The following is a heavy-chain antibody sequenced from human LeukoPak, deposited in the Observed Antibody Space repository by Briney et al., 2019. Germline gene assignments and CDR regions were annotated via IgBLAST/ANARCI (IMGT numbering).Heavy chain of an antibody. CDR2: ISGGGGST. Sequence: PGGSLRLSCAASGFTFSSYGMSWVRQAPGKGLEWVSAISGGGGSTYYADSVKGRFTISRDNSKNTLYLQMNSLRAEDTAVYYCATVGSGSYYWGQGTLVTVSS. J-gene: IGHJ4*02. CDR1: GFTFSSYG. V-gene: IGHV3-23*01. CDR3: ATVGSGSYY. D-gene: IGHD3-10*01.